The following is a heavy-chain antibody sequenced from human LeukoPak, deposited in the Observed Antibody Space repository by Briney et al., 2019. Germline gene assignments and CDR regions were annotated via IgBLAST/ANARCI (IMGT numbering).Heavy chain of an antibody. CDR2: IYYSGST. CDR1: GGSISSYY. Sequence: PSETLSLTCTVPGGSISSYYWNWIRQPPGKGLEWIGYIYYSGSTNYNPSLKSRVTISVDTSKNQFSLKLSSVTAADTAVYYCARSVLDGYYYDSSGYSHPGYFQHWGQGTLVTVSS. CDR3: ARSVLDGYYYDSSGYSHPGYFQH. D-gene: IGHD3-22*01. V-gene: IGHV4-59*01. J-gene: IGHJ1*01.